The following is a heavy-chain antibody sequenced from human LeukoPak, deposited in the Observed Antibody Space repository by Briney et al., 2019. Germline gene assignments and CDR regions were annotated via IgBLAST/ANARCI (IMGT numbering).Heavy chain of an antibody. CDR1: GGSFSVYY. CDR2: INHSGST. D-gene: IGHD2-21*02. J-gene: IGHJ3*02. Sequence: SETLSLTCAFYGGSFSVYYWSGVREPPGKGREGIGEINHSGSTNYNPSLKSRVTISVDTSKNHFFLKLSSVTAADTAVYYCAKKSLAYCGGDCYTAFDIWGQGTMVNVSS. V-gene: IGHV4-34*01. CDR3: AKKSLAYCGGDCYTAFDI.